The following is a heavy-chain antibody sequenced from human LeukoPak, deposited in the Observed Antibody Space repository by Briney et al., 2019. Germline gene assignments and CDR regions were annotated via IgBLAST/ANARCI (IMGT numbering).Heavy chain of an antibody. D-gene: IGHD5-18*01. Sequence: GGSLRLSCAASGFRFTSYGMNWVRQAPGKGLEWVSSISAGNSFISYADSLRGRFTISRDNAKNLLYLQMNSLRAEDTAVYFCARESYGSGSPLNWFDPWGQGTLVAVSS. J-gene: IGHJ5*02. V-gene: IGHV3-21*01. CDR1: GFRFTSYG. CDR3: ARESYGSGSPLNWFDP. CDR2: ISAGNSFI.